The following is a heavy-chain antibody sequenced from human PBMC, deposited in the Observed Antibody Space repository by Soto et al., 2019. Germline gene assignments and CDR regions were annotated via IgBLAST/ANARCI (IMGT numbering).Heavy chain of an antibody. V-gene: IGHV1-18*04. CDR3: ATSYDSGFDP. CDR1: GYSFSTYD. CDR2: ISPKNGNT. J-gene: IGHJ5*02. Sequence: LLLQSGAELKKPGASVKISCKASGYSFSTYDISWLRQAPGQGPEWMGRISPKNGNTNYAQNFQDRVTMTADTSSSTAYMELRGLGSDDTAKYYCATSYDSGFDPWGQGTLVTVSS. D-gene: IGHD3-3*01.